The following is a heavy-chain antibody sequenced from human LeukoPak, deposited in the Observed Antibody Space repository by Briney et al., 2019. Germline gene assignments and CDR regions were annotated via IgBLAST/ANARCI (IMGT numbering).Heavy chain of an antibody. CDR2: INWNGGST. CDR3: ARSGTLLYYYMDV. Sequence: GGSLRLSCAASGFTFDDYGMSWVRQAPGKGLEWVSGINWNGGSTGYADSVKGRFTISRDNAKNSLYLQMNSLRAEDTAVYYCARSGTLLYYYMDVWGKGTTVTVSS. CDR1: GFTFDDYG. J-gene: IGHJ6*03. V-gene: IGHV3-20*04. D-gene: IGHD2-21*02.